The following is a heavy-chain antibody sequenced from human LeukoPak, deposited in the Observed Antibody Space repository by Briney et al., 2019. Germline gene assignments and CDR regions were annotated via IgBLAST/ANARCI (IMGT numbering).Heavy chain of an antibody. D-gene: IGHD6-19*01. Sequence: PSETLSLTCTVSGGSISSSSYYWGWIRQPPGKGLEWIGRIYYSGSTYYNPSLKSRVTISVDTSKNQFSLKLSSVTAADTAVYYCARDRQQWLAGDAFDIWGQGTMVTVSS. V-gene: IGHV4-39*07. J-gene: IGHJ3*02. CDR3: ARDRQQWLAGDAFDI. CDR2: IYYSGST. CDR1: GGSISSSSYY.